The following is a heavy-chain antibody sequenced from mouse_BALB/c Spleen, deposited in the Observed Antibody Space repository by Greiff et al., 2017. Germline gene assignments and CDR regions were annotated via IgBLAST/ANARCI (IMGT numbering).Heavy chain of an antibody. D-gene: IGHD2-12*01. CDR2: IRLKSDNYAT. CDR3: TSYDEGFAY. V-gene: IGHV6-6*02. Sequence: EVQVVESGGGLVQPGGSMKLSCVASGFTFSSYWMSWVRQSPEKGLEWVAEIRLKSDNYATHYAESVKGKFTISRDDSKSRLYLQMNSLRAEDTGIYYCTSYDEGFAYWGQGTLVTVSA. J-gene: IGHJ3*01. CDR1: GFTFSSYW.